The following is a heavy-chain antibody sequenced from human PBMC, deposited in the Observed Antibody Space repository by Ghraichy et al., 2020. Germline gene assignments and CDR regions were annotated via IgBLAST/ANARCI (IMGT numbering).Heavy chain of an antibody. D-gene: IGHD4-17*01. Sequence: GESLNISCKGSGYRFSTYWIGWVRQMPGKGLEWMGIIYPGDSDTRYSPSFQGQVTISADKSISTAYLQWSSLKASDTAIYYCAMVTLTSDSFGFGFYFDYWGRGTLVTVSS. J-gene: IGHJ4*02. CDR3: AMVTLTSDSFGFGFYFDY. V-gene: IGHV5-51*01. CDR1: GYRFSTYW. CDR2: IYPGDSDT.